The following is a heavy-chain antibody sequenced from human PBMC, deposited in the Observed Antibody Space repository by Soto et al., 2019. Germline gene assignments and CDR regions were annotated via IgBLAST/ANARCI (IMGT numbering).Heavy chain of an antibody. Sequence: EVQLVESGGGLVQPGRSLRLSCAASGFAFDDYAMHWVRQAPGKGLEWVSGISWISGSIGYADSVKGRFTISRDNAKDSLYLQMNSLRAEDTALYYCASDRGTWGQGTLVTVSS. CDR3: ASDRGT. J-gene: IGHJ5*02. V-gene: IGHV3-9*01. CDR2: ISWISGSI. CDR1: GFAFDDYA. D-gene: IGHD3-16*01.